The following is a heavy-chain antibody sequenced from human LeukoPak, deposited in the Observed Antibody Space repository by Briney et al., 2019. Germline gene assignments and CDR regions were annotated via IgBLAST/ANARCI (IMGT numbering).Heavy chain of an antibody. CDR3: AKDRITMIVVVIFDY. J-gene: IGHJ4*02. V-gene: IGHV3-23*01. CDR1: GFTFSSYA. D-gene: IGHD3-22*01. Sequence: GSLRLSCAASGFTFSSYAMSWVRQAPGKGLEWVSAISGSGGSTYYADSVKGRFTISRDNSKNTLYLQMKRLRAEDTAVYYCAKDRITMIVVVIFDYWGQGTLVTVSS. CDR2: ISGSGGST.